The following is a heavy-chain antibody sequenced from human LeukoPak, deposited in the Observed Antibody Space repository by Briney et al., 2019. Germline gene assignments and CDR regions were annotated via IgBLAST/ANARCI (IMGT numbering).Heavy chain of an antibody. Sequence: SVKVSCKASGGTFSSYAISWVRQAPAQGLEWMGGIIPIFGTANYAQKFQGRVTVTTDESTSTAYMELSSLRSEDTAVYYCERGPSMDWFDPWGQGTLVTVSS. V-gene: IGHV1-69*05. CDR1: GGTFSSYA. J-gene: IGHJ5*02. CDR2: IIPIFGTA. CDR3: ERGPSMDWFDP. D-gene: IGHD2-21*01.